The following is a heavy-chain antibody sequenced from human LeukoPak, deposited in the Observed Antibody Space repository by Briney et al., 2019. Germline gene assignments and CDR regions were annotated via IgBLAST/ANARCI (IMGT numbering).Heavy chain of an antibody. D-gene: IGHD6-6*01. V-gene: IGHV4-59*01. CDR2: IYYSGST. CDR1: GGSISSYY. Sequence: SETLSLTCTVSGGSISSYYWSWIRQPPGKGLEWVGYIYYSGSTNYNPSLKSRVTISVDTSKNQFSLKLSSVTAADTAVYYCARGYSSSSEPFDYWGQGTLVTVSS. J-gene: IGHJ4*02. CDR3: ARGYSSSSEPFDY.